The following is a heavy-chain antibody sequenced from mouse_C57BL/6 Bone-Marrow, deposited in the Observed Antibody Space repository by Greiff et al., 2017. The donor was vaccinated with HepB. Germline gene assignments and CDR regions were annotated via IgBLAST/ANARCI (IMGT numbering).Heavy chain of an antibody. CDR1: GFTFSSYT. CDR2: ISGGGGNT. V-gene: IGHV5-9*01. J-gene: IGHJ3*01. Sequence: EVKLVESGGGLVKPGGSLKLSCAASGFTFSSYTLSWVRQTPEKRLEWVATISGGGGNTYYPDSVKGRFTLSRDHAKNTLYLQMSSLRSEDTALYYCARNYYGSSWAYWGQGTLVTVSA. D-gene: IGHD1-1*01. CDR3: ARNYYGSSWAY.